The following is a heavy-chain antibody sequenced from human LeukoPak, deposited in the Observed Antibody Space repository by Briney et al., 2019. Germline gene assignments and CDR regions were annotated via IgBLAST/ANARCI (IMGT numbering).Heavy chain of an antibody. CDR3: VRDNYRVDY. CDR1: GFTFSTYW. Sequence: GGSLRLSCAASGFTFSTYWMQWVRQAPGKGLVWVSHINSDGSSTTYADSVKGRFTTSRDNAKNTLYLQMNSLRAEDTAVYYCVRDNYRVDYWGQGTLVTVSS. V-gene: IGHV3-74*03. CDR2: INSDGSST. J-gene: IGHJ4*02. D-gene: IGHD3-10*01.